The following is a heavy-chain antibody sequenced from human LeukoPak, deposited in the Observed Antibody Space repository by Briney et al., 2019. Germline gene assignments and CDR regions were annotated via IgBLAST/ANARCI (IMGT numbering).Heavy chain of an antibody. CDR1: GFTFTTYW. V-gene: IGHV3-7*04. J-gene: IGHJ5*02. Sequence: GGSLRLSCAASGFTFTTYWMSWVRQAPGKGLEWVATIKQDGSEKYYMDSVKGRFTISRDNAKNSLYLQMSSLRAEDTAVYYCARVAAAVPDQWGQGTLVTVSS. D-gene: IGHD6-13*01. CDR2: IKQDGSEK. CDR3: ARVAAAVPDQ.